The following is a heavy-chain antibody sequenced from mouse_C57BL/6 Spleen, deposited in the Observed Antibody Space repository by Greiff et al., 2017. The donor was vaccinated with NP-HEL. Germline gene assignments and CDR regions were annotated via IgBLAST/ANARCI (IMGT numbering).Heavy chain of an antibody. CDR3: ARGGHGSYAMDY. V-gene: IGHV1-80*01. J-gene: IGHJ4*01. Sequence: VQLQQSGAELVKPGASVKISCKASGYAFSSYWMNWVKQRPGKGLEWIGQIYPGDGDTNYNGKFKGKATLTADKSSSTAYMQLSSLTSEDSAVYFCARGGHGSYAMDYWGQGTSVTVSS. CDR2: IYPGDGDT. CDR1: GYAFSSYW. D-gene: IGHD1-1*01.